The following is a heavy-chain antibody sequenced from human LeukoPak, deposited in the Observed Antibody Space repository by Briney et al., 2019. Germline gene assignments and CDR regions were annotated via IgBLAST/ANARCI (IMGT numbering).Heavy chain of an antibody. V-gene: IGHV3-9*01. CDR3: ARGKDGYKRGYPLGFDY. D-gene: IGHD5-24*01. J-gene: IGHJ4*02. Sequence: GGSLRLSCAASGFTFDDYAMHWVRQAPGKGLEWVSGISWNSGSIGYADSVKGRFTISRDNAKNSLYLQMNSLRAEDTALYYCARGKDGYKRGYPLGFDYWGQGTLVTVS. CDR1: GFTFDDYA. CDR2: ISWNSGSI.